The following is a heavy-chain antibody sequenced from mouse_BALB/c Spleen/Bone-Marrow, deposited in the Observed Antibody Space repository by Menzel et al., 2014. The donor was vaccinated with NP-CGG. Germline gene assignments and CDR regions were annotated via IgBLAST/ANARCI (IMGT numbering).Heavy chain of an antibody. CDR2: IDPSDSET. D-gene: IGHD1-2*01. Sequence: QVQLQQSGPQLVRPGASVKISCKASGYSFTSYWMHWVKQRPGQGLEWIGMIDPSDSETRLNQKFKDKATLTVDKSSSTAYMQLSSLTSEDSAVYYCARELLRLRSAMDYWGQGTSVTVST. CDR3: ARELLRLRSAMDY. J-gene: IGHJ4*01. CDR1: GYSFTSYW. V-gene: IGHV1S127*01.